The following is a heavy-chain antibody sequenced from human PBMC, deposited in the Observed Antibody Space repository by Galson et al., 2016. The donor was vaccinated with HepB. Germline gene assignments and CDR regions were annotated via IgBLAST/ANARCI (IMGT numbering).Heavy chain of an antibody. V-gene: IGHV6-1*01. CDR1: GDSVSSKGAA. J-gene: IGHJ4*02. CDR3: ARGDDILTGTYYFDY. D-gene: IGHD3-9*01. Sequence: CAISGDSVSSKGAAWNWIRHSPSRGLEWLGRTYHTSNWYSDYAVSVKSRITINPDTSKNQFSLQLSSVTAADTAVYYCARGDDILTGTYYFDYWGQGTLVTVSS. CDR2: TYHTSNWYS.